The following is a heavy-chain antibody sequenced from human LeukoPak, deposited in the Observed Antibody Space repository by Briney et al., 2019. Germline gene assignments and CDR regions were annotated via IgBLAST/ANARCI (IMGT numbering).Heavy chain of an antibody. CDR3: AKDYRVGASPYFDY. Sequence: PGGSLRLSCAASGFTFSCCGINWVRQVPGKGLEWVCGIGGRGTHTYYADSVRGRFTISRDNSKNTLYLQMNSLRAEDTAVYYCAKDYRVGASPYFDYWGQGTLVTVSS. J-gene: IGHJ4*02. CDR1: GFTFSCCG. D-gene: IGHD1-26*01. CDR2: IGGRGTHT. V-gene: IGHV3-23*01.